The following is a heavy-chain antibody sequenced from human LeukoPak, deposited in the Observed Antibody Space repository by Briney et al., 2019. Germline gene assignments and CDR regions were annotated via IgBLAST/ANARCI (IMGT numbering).Heavy chain of an antibody. D-gene: IGHD2-2*01. CDR1: GFTFSSYA. J-gene: IGHJ4*02. CDR2: IWYDGSNK. Sequence: GGSLRLSCAASGFTFSSYAMHWVRQAPGKGLEWVAVIWYDGSNKYYADSVKGRFTISRDNSKNTLYLQMNSLRAEDTAVYYCARDIGLVYCSSTSCIPDYWGQGTLVTVSS. CDR3: ARDIGLVYCSSTSCIPDY. V-gene: IGHV3-33*08.